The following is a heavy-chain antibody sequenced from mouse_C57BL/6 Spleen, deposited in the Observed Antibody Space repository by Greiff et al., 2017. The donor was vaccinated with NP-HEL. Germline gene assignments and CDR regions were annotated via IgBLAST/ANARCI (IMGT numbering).Heavy chain of an antibody. D-gene: IGHD2-5*01. V-gene: IGHV1-50*01. CDR2: IDPSDSYT. CDR1: GYTFTSYW. Sequence: QVQLQQSGAELVKPGASVKLSCKASGYTFTSYWMQWVKQRPGQGLEWIGEIDPSDSYTNYNQKFKGKATLTVDTSSSTAYMQLSSLTSEDSAVYYCASYSNYVYWGQGTLVTVSA. J-gene: IGHJ3*01. CDR3: ASYSNYVY.